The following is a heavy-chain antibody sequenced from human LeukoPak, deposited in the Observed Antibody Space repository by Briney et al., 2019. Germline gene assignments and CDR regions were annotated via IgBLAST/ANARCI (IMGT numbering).Heavy chain of an antibody. CDR1: GYTFTSYH. Sequence: ASVKVSCKASGYTFTSYHINWVRQATGQGLEWMGWMNPNSGNTGYAQKFQGRVSMTRNTSIRTAYMELSSLRFEDTAVYYCATKGPSYGNAFDIWGQGTMVTVSS. V-gene: IGHV1-8*01. D-gene: IGHD3-10*01. J-gene: IGHJ3*02. CDR3: ATKGPSYGNAFDI. CDR2: MNPNSGNT.